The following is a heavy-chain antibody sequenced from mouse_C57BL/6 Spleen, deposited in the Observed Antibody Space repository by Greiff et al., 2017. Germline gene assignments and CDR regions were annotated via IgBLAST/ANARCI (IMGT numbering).Heavy chain of an antibody. CDR3: ARAHYDYDWGFAY. J-gene: IGHJ3*01. V-gene: IGHV1-54*01. CDR1: GYAFTNYL. Sequence: VQLQQSGAELVRPGTSVKVSCKASGYAFTNYLIEWVKQRPGQGLEWIGEINPGSGGTNYNEKFKGKATLTADKSSSTAYMQLSSLTSEDSAVYFCARAHYDYDWGFAYWGQGTLVTVSA. D-gene: IGHD2-4*01. CDR2: INPGSGGT.